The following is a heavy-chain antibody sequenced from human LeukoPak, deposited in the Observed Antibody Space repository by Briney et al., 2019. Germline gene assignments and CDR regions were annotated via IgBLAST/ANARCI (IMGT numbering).Heavy chain of an antibody. CDR2: INSDGSST. J-gene: IGHJ6*02. V-gene: IGHV3-74*01. CDR1: GSTFSSYW. CDR3: ARGGSSGWEVYGMDV. Sequence: GGSLRLSCAASGSTFSSYWMHWVRQAPGKGLVWVSRINSDGSSTSYADSVKGRFTISRDNAKNTLYLQMNSLRAEDTAVYYCARGGSSGWEVYGMDVWGQGTTVTVSS. D-gene: IGHD6-19*01.